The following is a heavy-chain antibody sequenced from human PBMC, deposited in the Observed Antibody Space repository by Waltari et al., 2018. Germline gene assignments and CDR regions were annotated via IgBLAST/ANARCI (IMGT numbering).Heavy chain of an antibody. V-gene: IGHV3-21*01. CDR1: GFPFSRYT. J-gene: IGHJ4*02. Sequence: EVQLVESGGGLVKPGGSLRLSWSGSGFPFSRYTMNWVRQAPGKGLEWVSSISSSGSDIYYADSVEGRFTISRDNAKNSVSLQMNNLRVEDTAVYYCASHYYGEGYWGQGTLVTVSS. D-gene: IGHD3-10*01. CDR2: ISSSGSDI. CDR3: ASHYYGEGY.